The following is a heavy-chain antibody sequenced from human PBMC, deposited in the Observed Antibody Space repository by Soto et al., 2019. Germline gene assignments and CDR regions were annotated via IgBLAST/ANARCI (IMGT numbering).Heavy chain of an antibody. V-gene: IGHV3-30-3*01. CDR1: GFTFSSYA. Sequence: QVQLVESGGGVVQPGRSLRLSCAASGFTFSSYALHWVRQAPGKGLEWVAVISSDGSFEYYADSVKGRFTISKDNSRNTLYLQMSTLRADDTAVYYCARGSSSSWYYGMDVWGQGTTVTVSS. CDR3: ARGSSSSWYYGMDV. D-gene: IGHD6-13*01. J-gene: IGHJ6*02. CDR2: ISSDGSFE.